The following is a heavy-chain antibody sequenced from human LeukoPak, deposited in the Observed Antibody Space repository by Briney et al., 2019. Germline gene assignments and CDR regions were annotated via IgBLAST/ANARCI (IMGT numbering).Heavy chain of an antibody. J-gene: IGHJ4*02. D-gene: IGHD3-10*01. Sequence: GGSLRLSCSASGFPLRSYAMGWVRQAPGKGLEWVSAITDTGDKTYYADSVKGRFTISRDNSRNTLYLHMCRLRAEDTALFYCAKMTDSTPYSSGTFDSWGQGTLVTVSS. CDR1: GFPLRSYA. CDR2: ITDTGDKT. CDR3: AKMTDSTPYSSGTFDS. V-gene: IGHV3-23*01.